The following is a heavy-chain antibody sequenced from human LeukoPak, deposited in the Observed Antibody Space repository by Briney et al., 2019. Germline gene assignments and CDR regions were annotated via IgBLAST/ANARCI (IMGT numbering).Heavy chain of an antibody. J-gene: IGHJ4*02. D-gene: IGHD3-22*01. CDR2: IYYSGST. Sequence: TSETLSLTCTVSGGSINSYYWNWIRQPPGKGLEWIGYIYYSGSTNFNPSLKSRVTISVDMSKNQFSLKLSSVTAADTAVYYCATYYYDSSGYYGRRSFDYWGQGTLVTVSS. CDR3: ATYYYDSSGYYGRRSFDY. CDR1: GGSINSYY. V-gene: IGHV4-59*08.